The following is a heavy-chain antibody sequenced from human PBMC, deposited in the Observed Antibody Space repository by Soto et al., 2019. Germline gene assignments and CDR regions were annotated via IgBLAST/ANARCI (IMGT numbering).Heavy chain of an antibody. CDR2: ISGSGGST. CDR3: AKGRITMVRGVIITHTYYYYYMDV. D-gene: IGHD3-10*01. CDR1: GFTFSSYA. J-gene: IGHJ6*03. V-gene: IGHV3-23*01. Sequence: GGSLRLSCAASGFTFSSYAMSWVRQAPGKGLEWVSAISGSGGSTYYADSVKGRFTISRDNSKNTLYLQMNSLRAEDTAVYYCAKGRITMVRGVIITHTYYYYYMDVWGKGTTVTVSS.